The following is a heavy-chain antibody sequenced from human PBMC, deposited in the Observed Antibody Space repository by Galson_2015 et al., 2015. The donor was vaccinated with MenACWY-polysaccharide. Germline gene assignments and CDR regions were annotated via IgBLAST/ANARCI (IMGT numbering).Heavy chain of an antibody. CDR1: GYTFTTYD. J-gene: IGHJ4*02. V-gene: IGHV1-8*01. CDR2: MNPNSGNT. D-gene: IGHD3-16*02. CDR3: ARARKITYGGVIVNRNFDY. Sequence: SVKVSCKASGYTFTTYDINWVRQATGQGLEWMGWMNPNSGNTGYAQKFQGRVTMTRNTSISTAYMELSSLRSEDTAVYYCARARKITYGGVIVNRNFDYWGQETLVTVSS.